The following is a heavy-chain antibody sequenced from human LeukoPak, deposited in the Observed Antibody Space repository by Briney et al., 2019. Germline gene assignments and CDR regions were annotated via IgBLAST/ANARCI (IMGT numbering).Heavy chain of an antibody. V-gene: IGHV7-4-1*02. CDR3: ARWFVPAAIKGGFFDY. CDR2: INTNTGSP. CDR1: GYTFTSYA. Sequence: ASVKVSCKASGYTFTSYAMNWVRQAPGQGLEWMGWINTNTGSPTYAQGFTGRFVFSLDTSVSTAYPQISSLKAEDTAVYYCARWFVPAAIKGGFFDYWGQGTLVTVSS. D-gene: IGHD2-2*01. J-gene: IGHJ4*02.